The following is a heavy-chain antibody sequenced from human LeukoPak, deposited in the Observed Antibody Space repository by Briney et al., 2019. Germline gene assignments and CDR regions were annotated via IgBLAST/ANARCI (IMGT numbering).Heavy chain of an antibody. CDR2: IDSDGSST. CDR3: ARERSDSSGYLQY. D-gene: IGHD3-22*01. CDR1: GFTLSNYW. Sequence: PGGSLRLSCAASGFTLSNYWMHWVRQAPGKGLVWVSRIDSDGSSTSYAGSVKGRFTISRDNAENTLYLRMNSLRVEDTAVYYCARERSDSSGYLQYWGQGTLVTVSS. V-gene: IGHV3-74*01. J-gene: IGHJ4*02.